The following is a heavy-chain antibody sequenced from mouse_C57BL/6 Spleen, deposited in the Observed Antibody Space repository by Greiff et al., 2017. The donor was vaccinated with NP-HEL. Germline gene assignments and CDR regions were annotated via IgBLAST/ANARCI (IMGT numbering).Heavy chain of an antibody. V-gene: IGHV3-6*01. Sequence: EVQRVESGPGLVKPSQSLSLTCSVTGYSITSGYYWNWIRQFPGNKLEWMGYISYDGSNNYNPSLKNRISITRDTSKNQFFLKLNSVTTEDTATYYCARADYDYDGAYWGQGTLVTVSA. CDR1: GYSITSGYY. D-gene: IGHD2-4*01. CDR2: ISYDGSN. CDR3: ARADYDYDGAY. J-gene: IGHJ3*01.